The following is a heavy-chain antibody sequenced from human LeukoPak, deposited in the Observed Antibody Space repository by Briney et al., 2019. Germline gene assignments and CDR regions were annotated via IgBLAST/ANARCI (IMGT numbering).Heavy chain of an antibody. CDR3: AKISPYYYGMDV. J-gene: IGHJ6*02. CDR2: ISGSGGST. V-gene: IGHV3-23*01. Sequence: GGSLRLSCVASGFPFSSYWMTWVRKAPGKGLEWVSAISGSGGSTYYADSVKGRFTISRDNSKNTLYLQMNSLRAEDTAVYYCAKISPYYYGMDVWGQGTTVTVSS. CDR1: GFPFSSYW.